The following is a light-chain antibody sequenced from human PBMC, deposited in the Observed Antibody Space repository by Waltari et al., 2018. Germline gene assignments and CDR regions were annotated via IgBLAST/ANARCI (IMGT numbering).Light chain of an antibody. Sequence: DIVMTQWPECHPLSLGESATITCKSTQSVLYSPDSRYYLAWYQQRPGQSPNFLIYWASTREVGVPARFTGSGSGTDFTLTISSLQAEDFAVYYCQQYFSRPWTFGQGTKVEL. CDR1: QSVLYSPDSRYY. J-gene: IGKJ1*01. V-gene: IGKV4-1*01. CDR2: WAS. CDR3: QQYFSRPWT.